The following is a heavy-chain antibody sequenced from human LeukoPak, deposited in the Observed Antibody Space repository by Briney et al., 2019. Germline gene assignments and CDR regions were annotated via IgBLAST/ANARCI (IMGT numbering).Heavy chain of an antibody. V-gene: IGHV3-15*01. CDR1: GSTFPNAW. CDR3: AHGLWHYDAFDV. D-gene: IGHD3-10*01. CDR2: IKSKSDSETT. Sequence: GGSLRLSCAASGSTFPNAWMNWVRQAPGKGLEWVGRIKSKSDSETTDYAAPVKGRFTISRDDPKITLYLQMNSLKTEDTAVYYCAHGLWHYDAFDVWGQGTMVTVSS. J-gene: IGHJ3*01.